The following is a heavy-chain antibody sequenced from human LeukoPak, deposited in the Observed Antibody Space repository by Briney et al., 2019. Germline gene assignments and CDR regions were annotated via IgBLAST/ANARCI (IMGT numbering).Heavy chain of an antibody. D-gene: IGHD6-19*01. CDR3: AREKGIVAGLYYYYGMDV. CDR2: IYYSGST. Sequence: SETLSLTCTVSGGSISSYYWSWIRQPPGKGLEWIGYIYYSGSTNYNPSLKSRVTISVDTSKNQFSLKLSSVTAADTAVYYCAREKGIVAGLYYYYGMDVWGQGTAVTVSS. J-gene: IGHJ6*02. V-gene: IGHV4-59*01. CDR1: GGSISSYY.